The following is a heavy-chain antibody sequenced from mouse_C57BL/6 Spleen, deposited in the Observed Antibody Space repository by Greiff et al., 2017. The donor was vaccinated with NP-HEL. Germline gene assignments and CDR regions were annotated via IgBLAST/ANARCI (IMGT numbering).Heavy chain of an antibody. V-gene: IGHV1-69*01. CDR3: ARCLPGVLGGDAMDY. CDR2: IDPSDSYT. J-gene: IGHJ4*01. CDR1: GYTFTSYW. D-gene: IGHD1-1*01. Sequence: VQLQQSGAELVMPGASVKLSCKASGYTFTSYWMHWVKQRPGQGLEWIGEIDPSDSYTNYNQKFKGKSTLTVDKSSSTAYMQLSSLTSEDSAVYYCARCLPGVLGGDAMDYWGQGTSVTVSS.